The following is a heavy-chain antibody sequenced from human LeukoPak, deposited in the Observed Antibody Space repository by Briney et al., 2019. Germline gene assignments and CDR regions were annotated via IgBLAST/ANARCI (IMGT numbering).Heavy chain of an antibody. V-gene: IGHV4-59*01. Sequence: SETLSLTCTVSGDSMNSYSWSWIRQPPGKGLEWIANIYYSGSTNYNPSLKSRVTISLDTSKNQFSVRLSSVTAADTAVYYCARGTVSMYYMDVWGKGTTVTISS. J-gene: IGHJ6*03. D-gene: IGHD5/OR15-5a*01. CDR1: GDSMNSYS. CDR2: IYYSGST. CDR3: ARGTVSMYYMDV.